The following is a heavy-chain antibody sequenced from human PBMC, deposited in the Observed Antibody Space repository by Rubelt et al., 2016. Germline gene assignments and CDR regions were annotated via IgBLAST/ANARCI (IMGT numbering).Heavy chain of an antibody. CDR2: IYYSGGT. J-gene: IGHJ6*02. D-gene: IGHD3-10*01. CDR3: ASSRRGYYYGMDV. V-gene: IGHV4-59*01. Sequence: QVQLQESGPGLVKPSETLSLTCTVSGGSISSYYWSWIRQPPVKGLEWIGYIYYSGGTNYNPSLKSRVTISVDTSKNQFSLKLSSVTAADTAVYYCASSRRGYYYGMDVWGQGTTVTVSS. CDR1: GGSISSYY.